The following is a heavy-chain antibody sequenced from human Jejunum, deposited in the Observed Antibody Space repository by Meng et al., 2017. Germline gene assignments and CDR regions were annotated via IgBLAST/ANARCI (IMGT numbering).Heavy chain of an antibody. D-gene: IGHD4-23*01. Sequence: SETLSLTCAVSGGSINSNNWWSWVRQPPGKGLEWIGEVYHSGSINYNPSLKSRVNISVDKSKNQIFLTLSSVTAADTAVYYCAREGSDYGGGLGNYYGMDIWGQGTMVTVSS. CDR3: AREGSDYGGGLGNYYGMDI. J-gene: IGHJ6*02. CDR2: VYHSGSI. V-gene: IGHV4-4*02. CDR1: GGSINSNNW.